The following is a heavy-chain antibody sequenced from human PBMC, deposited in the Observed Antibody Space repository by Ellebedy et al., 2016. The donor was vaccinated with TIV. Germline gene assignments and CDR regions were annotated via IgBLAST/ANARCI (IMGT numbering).Heavy chain of an antibody. D-gene: IGHD3-3*01. CDR3: AKAFYDFWSGTGEYYFDY. V-gene: IGHV3-23*01. Sequence: GGSLRLXCAASGFTFSSYAMSWVRQAPGKGLEWVSAISGSGGSTYYADSVKGRFTISRDNSKNTLYLQMNSLRAEDTAVYYCAKAFYDFWSGTGEYYFDYWGQGTLVTVSS. CDR1: GFTFSSYA. J-gene: IGHJ4*02. CDR2: ISGSGGST.